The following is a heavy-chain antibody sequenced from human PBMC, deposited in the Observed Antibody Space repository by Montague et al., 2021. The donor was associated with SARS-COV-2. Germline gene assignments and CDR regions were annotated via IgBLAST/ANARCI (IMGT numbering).Heavy chain of an antibody. CDR3: ARGQVTVFGVLIMLPAAGPVDL. D-gene: IGHD3-3*01. CDR2: TTLRAIA. CDR1: DGSVISTYPH. Sequence: SETLSLTCTVSDGSVISTYPHWHWVRQSPGRGLEWIGATTLRAIANYNPSLKSRVSISVDTSKNQLSLTLTSVTAADTGVYYCARGQVTVFGVLIMLPAAGPVDLWGQGTMVTVSS. V-gene: IGHV4-61*01. J-gene: IGHJ3*01.